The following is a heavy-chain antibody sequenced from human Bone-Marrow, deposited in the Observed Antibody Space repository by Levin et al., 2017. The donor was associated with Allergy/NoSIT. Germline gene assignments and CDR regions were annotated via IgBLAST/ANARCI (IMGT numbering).Heavy chain of an antibody. Sequence: GGSLRLSCAASGLIFSNYAMNWVRQAPGKGLEWVSQISGSGSNTHYADSVRSRFTFSRDNSNNTVYLQMNSLRADDTAVYYCAGYDTSGYHSPFDYWGQGTLVTVSS. CDR3: AGYDTSGYHSPFDY. D-gene: IGHD3-22*01. CDR1: GLIFSNYA. J-gene: IGHJ4*02. CDR2: ISGSGSNT. V-gene: IGHV3-23*01.